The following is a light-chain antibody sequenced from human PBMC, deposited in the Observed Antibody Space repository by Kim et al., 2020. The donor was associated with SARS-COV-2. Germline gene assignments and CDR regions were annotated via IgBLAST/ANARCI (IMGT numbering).Light chain of an antibody. CDR1: SSNIGTNY. Sequence: GQKVTISCSGSSSNIGTNYVSWYQQFPGTAPKVLIYDNKKRPSGIPDRFSGSKSGTSGSLDITGLQTGDEADYYCGTWDSSLSVWLFGGGTQLTVL. V-gene: IGLV1-51*01. CDR3: GTWDSSLSVWL. CDR2: DNK. J-gene: IGLJ3*02.